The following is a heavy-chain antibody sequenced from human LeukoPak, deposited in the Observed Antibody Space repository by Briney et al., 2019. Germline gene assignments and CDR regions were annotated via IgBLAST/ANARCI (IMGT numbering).Heavy chain of an antibody. J-gene: IGHJ4*02. Sequence: SETLSLTCTVSGASVTGNYWSWLRHPIGRGPVWIGYIYPGGSSQFNPSLKGRVIISEDASKNQHSLKLSSVSAADTAVYFCAKHALGGYFTYWGQGALVTVSS. CDR2: IYPGGSS. CDR1: GASVTGNY. CDR3: AKHALGGYFTY. V-gene: IGHV4-4*09. D-gene: IGHD3-22*01.